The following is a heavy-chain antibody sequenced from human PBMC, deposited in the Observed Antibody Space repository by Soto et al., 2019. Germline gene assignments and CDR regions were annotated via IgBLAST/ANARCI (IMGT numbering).Heavy chain of an antibody. CDR3: ARDLTSFGELIASDY. CDR1: GYTFTSYA. CDR2: INAGNGNT. Sequence: QVQLVQSGAEVKKPGASVKVSCKASGYTFTSYALHWVRQAPGQRHAWMGWINAGNGNTKYSQKFQGRVTITRDTSASTAYMELSSLRSEVTAVYCWARDLTSFGELIASDYWGQGPLVTVSS. V-gene: IGHV1-3*01. J-gene: IGHJ4*02. D-gene: IGHD3-10*01.